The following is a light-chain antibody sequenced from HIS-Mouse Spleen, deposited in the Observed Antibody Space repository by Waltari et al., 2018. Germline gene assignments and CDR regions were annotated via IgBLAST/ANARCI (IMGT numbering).Light chain of an antibody. Sequence: SYELTQPPSVSVSPGQTARITCPGDALPKKYAYWYQQKSGQAPVLVIYEDSKRHSGVPEGFSGSSSGTMATLTISGAQVEDEADYYCYSTDSSGNHRVFGGGTKLTVL. J-gene: IGLJ2*01. CDR3: YSTDSSGNHRV. V-gene: IGLV3-10*01. CDR2: EDS. CDR1: ALPKKY.